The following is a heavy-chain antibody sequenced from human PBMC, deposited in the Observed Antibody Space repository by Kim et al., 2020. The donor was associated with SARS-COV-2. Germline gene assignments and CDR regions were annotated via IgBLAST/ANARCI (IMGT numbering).Heavy chain of an antibody. Sequence: GGSLRLSCAASGFTFSSYAMHWVRQAPGKGLEWVAVISYDGSNKYYADFVKGRFTISRDNSKNTLYLQMNSLRAEDTAVYYCASGGSSDPVWGQGTLVTVSS. CDR1: GFTFSSYA. CDR3: ASGGSSDPV. V-gene: IGHV3-30*04. J-gene: IGHJ4*02. CDR2: ISYDGSNK. D-gene: IGHD1-26*01.